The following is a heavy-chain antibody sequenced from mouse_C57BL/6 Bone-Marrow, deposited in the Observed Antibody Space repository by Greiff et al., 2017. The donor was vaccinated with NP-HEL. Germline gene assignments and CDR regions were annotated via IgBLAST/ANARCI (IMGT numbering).Heavy chain of an antibody. Sequence: QVQLQQPGAELVMPGASVKLSCKASGYTFASYWMHWVKQRPGQGLEWIGEIDPSDSYTNYNQKFKGKSTLTVDKSSSTAYMQLSSLTSEDSAVYYCARETTVGPYYFDFWDQGTTLTVSS. D-gene: IGHD1-1*01. J-gene: IGHJ2*01. CDR1: GYTFASYW. CDR3: ARETTVGPYYFDF. V-gene: IGHV1-69*01. CDR2: IDPSDSYT.